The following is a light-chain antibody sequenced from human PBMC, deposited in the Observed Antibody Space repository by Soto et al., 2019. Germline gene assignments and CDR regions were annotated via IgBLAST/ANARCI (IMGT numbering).Light chain of an antibody. CDR3: QPYGSSYT. Sequence: EIVLTQSPGTLSLSPGERATLSCRASQSVNNNYLAWYQQKPGQPPRLLIYGASSRAIGIPDRFSGGGSGTDFTLTISRLEPEDFAVYYCQPYGSSYTFGPGTKVDIK. V-gene: IGKV3-20*01. CDR1: QSVNNNY. J-gene: IGKJ3*01. CDR2: GAS.